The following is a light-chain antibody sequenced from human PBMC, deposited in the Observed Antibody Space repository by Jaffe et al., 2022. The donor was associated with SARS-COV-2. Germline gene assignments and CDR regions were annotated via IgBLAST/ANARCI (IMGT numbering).Light chain of an antibody. CDR2: QDN. Sequence: SYELTQPPSVSVSPGQTASITCSGDKLGDKYACWYQHKPGQSPVLVIYQDNKRPSGIPERFSGSNSGNTATLTISGTQATDEADYYCQGWDSSTVVFGGGTKLTVL. CDR3: QGWDSSTVV. J-gene: IGLJ2*01. CDR1: KLGDKY. V-gene: IGLV3-1*01.